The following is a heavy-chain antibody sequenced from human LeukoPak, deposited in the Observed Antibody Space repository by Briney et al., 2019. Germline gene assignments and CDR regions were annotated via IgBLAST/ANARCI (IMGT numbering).Heavy chain of an antibody. V-gene: IGHV1-69*04. CDR2: VIPILGIA. J-gene: IGHJ1*01. Sequence: SVKVSCKASGGTFSSYAISWVRQAPGQGLEWMGRVIPILGIANYAQKFQGRVTITADKSTSTAYMELSSLRSEDTAVYYCARAPMKVSSKFQHWGQGTLVTVSS. D-gene: IGHD3-22*01. CDR1: GGTFSSYA. CDR3: ARAPMKVSSKFQH.